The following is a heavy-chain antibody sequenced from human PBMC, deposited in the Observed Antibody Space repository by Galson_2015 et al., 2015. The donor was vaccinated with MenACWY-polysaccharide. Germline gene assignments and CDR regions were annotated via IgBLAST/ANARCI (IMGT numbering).Heavy chain of an antibody. CDR2: IKEDGSEK. CDR3: ARTLRGGYSGFDSDY. V-gene: IGHV3-7*01. Sequence: SLRLSCAASGFTFSSYWMRWVRQAPGKGLQWVANIKEDGSEKNYVDSVKGRFTISRDNAKSSLYLQMNSLRVEDKAIYYCARTLRGGYSGFDSDYWGQGTLVTVSS. D-gene: IGHD5-12*01. J-gene: IGHJ4*02. CDR1: GFTFSSYW.